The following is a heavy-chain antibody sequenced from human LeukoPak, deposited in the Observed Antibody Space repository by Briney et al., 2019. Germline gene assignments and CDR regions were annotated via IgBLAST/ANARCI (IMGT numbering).Heavy chain of an antibody. V-gene: IGHV3-30*02. CDR1: GFTFSDYG. CDR2: IRYDQSNN. J-gene: IGHJ4*02. CDR3: VKGRGPARPHYYSEW. D-gene: IGHD6-6*01. Sequence: PGGSLRLSCAASGFTFSDYGMHWVRQAPGKGLEWVAFIRYDQSNNYYADSVRGRFTISRDNSKNTLYLQMNSLRPEDTAVYSCVKGRGPARPHYYSEWCGQGTLVTVSS.